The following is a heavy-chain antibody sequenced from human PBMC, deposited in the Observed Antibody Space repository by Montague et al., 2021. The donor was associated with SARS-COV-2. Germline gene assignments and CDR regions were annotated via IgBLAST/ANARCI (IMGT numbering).Heavy chain of an antibody. V-gene: IGHV4-61*02. CDR2: IYSSGST. Sequence: TLSLTCTVSGGSIRSGCYYWSWMRQPAGMGLEWFGRIYSSGSTNYNPSLKSPVTMSVDTSKNQFSLKVSSVTAADTAVYYCARDYGDYSYYYGLDVWGQGTTVTVSS. J-gene: IGHJ6*02. CDR1: GGSIRSGCYY. D-gene: IGHD4-17*01. CDR3: ARDYGDYSYYYGLDV.